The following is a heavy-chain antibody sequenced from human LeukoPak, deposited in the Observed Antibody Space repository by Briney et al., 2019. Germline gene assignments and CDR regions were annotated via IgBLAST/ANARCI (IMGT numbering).Heavy chain of an antibody. CDR1: GFTFSSYA. V-gene: IGHV3-23*01. Sequence: GGSLRLSCAASGFTFSSYAMSWVRQAPGKGLEWVSAISGSGGSTYYADSVKGRFTISSDNSKNTLYLQMNSLRAEDTAVYYCARSTVTTPYYFDYWGQGTLVTVSS. CDR2: ISGSGGST. J-gene: IGHJ4*02. D-gene: IGHD4-17*01. CDR3: ARSTVTTPYYFDY.